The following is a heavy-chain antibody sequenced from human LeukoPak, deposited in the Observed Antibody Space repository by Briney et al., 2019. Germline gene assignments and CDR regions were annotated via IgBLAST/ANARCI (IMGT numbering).Heavy chain of an antibody. V-gene: IGHV3-23*01. Sequence: GGSLRLSCAAPGFTFSSYAMSWVRQAPGTGLEWVSTISGSGGTYYADSVKGRFTISRDNSKNTLFLQMSSLRADDTAVYYCAKDLTTSHVSQYFDYWGRGTLVTVSS. J-gene: IGHJ4*02. CDR1: GFTFSSYA. D-gene: IGHD1-14*01. CDR2: ISGSGGT. CDR3: AKDLTTSHVSQYFDY.